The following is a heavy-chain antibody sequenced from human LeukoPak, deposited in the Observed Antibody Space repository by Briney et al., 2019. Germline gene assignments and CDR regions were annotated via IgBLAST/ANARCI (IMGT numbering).Heavy chain of an antibody. CDR2: LSRDTTAI. CDR1: GFTLNIYS. CDR3: ARSGWYDDFDY. V-gene: IGHV3-48*01. Sequence: GGSLRLSCAASGFTLNIYSMNWVRQAPGKGLEWISYLSRDTTAIYYADSVKGRFTISRDNAKNSLYLQMNSLRAEDTAMYYCARSGWYDDFDYLGQGTLVTVSS. D-gene: IGHD6-19*01. J-gene: IGHJ4*02.